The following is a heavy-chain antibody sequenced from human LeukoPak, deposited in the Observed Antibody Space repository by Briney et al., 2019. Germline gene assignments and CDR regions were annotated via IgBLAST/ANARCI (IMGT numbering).Heavy chain of an antibody. D-gene: IGHD2-2*01. Sequence: GGSLRLSCTVSGFTVSSNSMSWVRQAPGKGLEWVSFIYTTGNTHNSDSVKGRFTISRDNAKNSLYLQMNSLRAEDTAVYYCARGTSYSPNWFDPWGQGTLVTVSS. V-gene: IGHV3-53*01. J-gene: IGHJ5*02. CDR1: GFTVSSNS. CDR2: IYTTGNT. CDR3: ARGTSYSPNWFDP.